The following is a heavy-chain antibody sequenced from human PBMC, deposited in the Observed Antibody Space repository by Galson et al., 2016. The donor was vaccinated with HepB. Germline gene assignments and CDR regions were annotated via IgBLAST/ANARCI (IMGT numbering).Heavy chain of an antibody. CDR1: GITETTNY. D-gene: IGHD5-24*01. CDR3: ASAPTITTIWGS. J-gene: IGHJ5*02. Sequence: TRRLSGEEAGITETTNYRRWVREAPGKGLEWVAILYSGGTTVYADSVRGRFTISRDDSKNTVHLQMNSLRVEDTAMYFCASAPTITTIWGSWGQGTLVTVSS. CDR2: LYSGGTT. V-gene: IGHV3-53*01.